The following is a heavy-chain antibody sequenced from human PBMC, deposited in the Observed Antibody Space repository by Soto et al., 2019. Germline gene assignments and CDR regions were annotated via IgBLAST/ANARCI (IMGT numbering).Heavy chain of an antibody. J-gene: IGHJ6*02. V-gene: IGHV4-39*01. D-gene: IGHD4-17*01. CDR3: ARHPDYGDYYYYGMDV. Sequence: PSETLSLTCTVSGGSISSSSYYWGWIRQPPGKGLEWIGSIYYSGSTYYNPSLKSRVTISVDTSKNQFSLKLSSVTAADTAVNYCARHPDYGDYYYYGMDVWGQGTTVTVSS. CDR2: IYYSGST. CDR1: GGSISSSSYY.